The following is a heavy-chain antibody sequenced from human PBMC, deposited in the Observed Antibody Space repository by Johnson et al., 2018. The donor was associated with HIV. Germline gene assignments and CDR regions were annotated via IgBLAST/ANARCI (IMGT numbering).Heavy chain of an antibody. Sequence: EQLVESGGGLVQPGGSLRLTCEASGFTFSRYAMHWVRQAPGEGLEYVSAISSDGGSTYYADSVKGRFIISRDNSKNTVYLQMGSLRAEDMAVYYCARQTLRAFDIWGQGTMVTVSS. CDR3: ARQTLRAFDI. CDR2: ISSDGGST. CDR1: GFTFSRYA. V-gene: IGHV3-64*07. J-gene: IGHJ3*02.